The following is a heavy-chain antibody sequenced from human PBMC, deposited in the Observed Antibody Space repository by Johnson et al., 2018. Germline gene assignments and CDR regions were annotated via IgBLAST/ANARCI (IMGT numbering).Heavy chain of an antibody. D-gene: IGHD6-13*01. Sequence: VQLVESGGGLVQXGGSLRLXCAASGFTFSSYWMSWVRQAPGKGLEWVANIKQDGSEKYYVDSVKGRFTISRANAKNSLYLQRNSLRAEDTAVYYCARDRGQQLVTRDFQHWGQGTLVTVSS. CDR1: GFTFSSYW. CDR2: IKQDGSEK. J-gene: IGHJ1*01. V-gene: IGHV3-7*01. CDR3: ARDRGQQLVTRDFQH.